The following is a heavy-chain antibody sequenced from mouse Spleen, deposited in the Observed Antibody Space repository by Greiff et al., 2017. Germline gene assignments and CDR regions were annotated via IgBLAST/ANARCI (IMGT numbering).Heavy chain of an antibody. D-gene: IGHD1-1*01. V-gene: IGHV1-42*01. CDR1: GYSFTGYY. Sequence: EVQLQQSGPELVKPGASVKISCKASGYSFTGYYMNWVKQSPEKSLEWIGEINPSTGGTTYNQKFKAKATLTVDKSSSTAYMQLKSLTSEDSAVYYCARSATVVATPFAYWGQGTLVTVSA. CDR3: ARSATVVATPFAY. CDR2: INPSTGGT. J-gene: IGHJ3*01.